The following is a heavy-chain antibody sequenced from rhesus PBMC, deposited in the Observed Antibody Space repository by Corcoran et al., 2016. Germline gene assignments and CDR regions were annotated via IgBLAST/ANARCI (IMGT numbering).Heavy chain of an antibody. D-gene: IGHD6-31*01. CDR1: GYSISSHY. J-gene: IGHJ4*01. CDR3: AKWDRGSALH. Sequence: QVHPQESGPGRVKPSETLSLTCAVSGYSISSHYWAWIRSPPGKGLEWIGYVYGTSGSTNCNPSLKPRVTISTYTSKNHFSLKLNSVTAADTAVYYCAKWDRGSALHWGQGVLVTVSS. V-gene: IGHV4-147*01. CDR2: VYGTSGST.